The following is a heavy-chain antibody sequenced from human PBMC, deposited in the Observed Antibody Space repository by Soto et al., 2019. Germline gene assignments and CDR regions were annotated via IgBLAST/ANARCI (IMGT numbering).Heavy chain of an antibody. CDR3: ARETIGYGYYYYGMDV. J-gene: IGHJ6*02. D-gene: IGHD5-12*01. CDR2: IYYSGST. V-gene: IGHV4-59*01. CDR1: GGSISSYY. Sequence: WETLSLTCTVSGGSISSYYWSWIRQPPGKGLEWIGYIYYSGSTNYNPSLKSRVTISVDTSKNQFSLKLSSVTAADTAVYYCARETIGYGYYYYGMDVWGQGTTVTVSS.